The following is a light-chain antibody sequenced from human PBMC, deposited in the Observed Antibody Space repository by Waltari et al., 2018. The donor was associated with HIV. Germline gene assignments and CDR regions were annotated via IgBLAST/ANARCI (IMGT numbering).Light chain of an antibody. CDR1: RSTIGSGYE. J-gene: IGLJ2*01. V-gene: IGLV1-40*01. CDR3: QSYDSSLNKV. CDR2: GNT. Sequence: QSVLTQPPSMSGAPGQRVTISCTGSRSTIGSGYEVHWYQQLPGTAPKLLIYGNTNRPSGVPDRFSGSKSGTSASLAITGLQAEDEADYYCQSYDSSLNKVFGGGTKLTVL.